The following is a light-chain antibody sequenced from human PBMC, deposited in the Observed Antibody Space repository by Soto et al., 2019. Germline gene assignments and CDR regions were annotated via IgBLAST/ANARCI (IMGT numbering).Light chain of an antibody. CDR1: SSNIGAGYD. CDR3: QSYDSSLSGIDV. Sequence: QSVLTQPASVSGAPGQRVTISCTGSSSNIGAGYDVHWYQQLPGTAPKLLIYGNSNRPSGVPDRFSGSKSGTSASLAITGLQAEDEADYYCQSYDSSLSGIDVFGTGTKVTLL. CDR2: GNS. V-gene: IGLV1-40*01. J-gene: IGLJ1*01.